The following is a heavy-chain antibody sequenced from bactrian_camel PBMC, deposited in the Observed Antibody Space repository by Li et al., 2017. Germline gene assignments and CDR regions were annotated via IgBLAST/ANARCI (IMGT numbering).Heavy chain of an antibody. V-gene: IGHV3S40*01. Sequence: VASGGGLVRPGGSLRLSCAASGFTFSSHDMSWVRQAPGKGLEWVSTISSGGGSTFYADAVKGRFTISRDNAKNTVFLQLNSLKSEDMAIYYCAKSLGDSWPGSFAYWGQGTQVTVS. D-gene: IGHD6*01. CDR1: GFTFSSHD. CDR3: AKSLGDSWPGSFAY. CDR2: ISSGGGST. J-gene: IGHJ6*01.